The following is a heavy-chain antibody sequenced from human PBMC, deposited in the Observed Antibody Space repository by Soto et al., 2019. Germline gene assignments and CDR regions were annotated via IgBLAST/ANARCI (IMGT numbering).Heavy chain of an antibody. J-gene: IGHJ4*02. D-gene: IGHD6-19*01. CDR1: GGSISSYY. Sequence: QVQLQESGPGLVKPSETLSLTCTVSGGSISSYYWTWIRQTPGKGLEWMGYISDSGSTNYNPSLKRRVTISVATSKNQFSLKLRSVTAADTAVYYCAREGYSSGWNDSWGQGILVTVSS. CDR2: ISDSGST. CDR3: AREGYSSGWNDS. V-gene: IGHV4-59*01.